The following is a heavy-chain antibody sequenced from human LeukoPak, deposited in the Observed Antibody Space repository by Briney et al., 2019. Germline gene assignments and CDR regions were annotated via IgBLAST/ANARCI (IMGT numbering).Heavy chain of an antibody. V-gene: IGHV4-59*01. CDR3: ARPLGSGSPLNWFDP. D-gene: IGHD3-10*01. Sequence: SETLSLTCTVSGGSISSYYWSWIRQPPGKGLEWIGYIYYSGSTNYNPSLKSRVTISVDTSKNQFSLKLSSVTAADTAVYYCARPLGSGSPLNWFDPWGQGTLVTVSS. J-gene: IGHJ5*02. CDR1: GGSISSYY. CDR2: IYYSGST.